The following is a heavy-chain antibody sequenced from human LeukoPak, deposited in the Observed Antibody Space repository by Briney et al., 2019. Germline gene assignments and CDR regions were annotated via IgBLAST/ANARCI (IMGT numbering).Heavy chain of an antibody. Sequence: QTGGSLRLSCAASGFTFSSYAMSWVRQAPGKGLEWVSAISGSGGSTYYADSVKGRFTISRDNSKNTLYLQMNSLRAEDTAVYYCARAEGYGGELDSWGQGTLVTVSS. V-gene: IGHV3-23*01. CDR3: ARAEGYGGELDS. D-gene: IGHD4-23*01. CDR2: ISGSGGST. J-gene: IGHJ4*02. CDR1: GFTFSSYA.